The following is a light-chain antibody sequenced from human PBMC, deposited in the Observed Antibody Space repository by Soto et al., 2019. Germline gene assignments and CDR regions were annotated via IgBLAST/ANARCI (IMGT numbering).Light chain of an antibody. V-gene: IGLV2-8*01. CDR1: SSDVGGYNY. J-gene: IGLJ2*01. CDR3: SSYAGSNNLV. CDR2: EVS. Sequence: QSALTQPPSASGSPGQSVTISCTGTSSDVGGYNYVSWYQQHPGKAPKLMIYEVSKRPSGVPVRFSGSKSGNTASLIVSGLQAEDEADYYCSSYAGSNNLVFGGGTKVTVL.